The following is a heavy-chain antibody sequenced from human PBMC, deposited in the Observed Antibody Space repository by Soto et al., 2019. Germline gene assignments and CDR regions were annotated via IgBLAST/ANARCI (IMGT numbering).Heavy chain of an antibody. Sequence: ASVKVSCKASGYTFTSYYMHWVRQAPGQGLEWMGIINPSGGSTSYAQKFQGRVTMTRDTSTSTVYMELSSLRSEDTAVYYCARDLPDPQMATMIGGAFDIWGQGXMVTV. CDR2: INPSGGST. J-gene: IGHJ3*02. CDR3: ARDLPDPQMATMIGGAFDI. CDR1: GYTFTSYY. D-gene: IGHD3-10*02. V-gene: IGHV1-46*01.